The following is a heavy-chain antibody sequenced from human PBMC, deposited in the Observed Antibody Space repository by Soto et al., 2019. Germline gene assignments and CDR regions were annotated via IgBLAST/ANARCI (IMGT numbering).Heavy chain of an antibody. D-gene: IGHD3-10*01. CDR1: GYTLTELS. CDR3: ATVEDYYGVTNKDYYGMDV. J-gene: IGHJ6*02. Sequence: ASVKVSCKVSGYTLTELSMHWVRQAPGKGLEWMGGFDPEDGETIYAQKFQGRVTMTEDTSTDTAYMELSSLRSEDTAVYYCATVEDYYGVTNKDYYGMDVWGQGTTVTVSS. CDR2: FDPEDGET. V-gene: IGHV1-24*01.